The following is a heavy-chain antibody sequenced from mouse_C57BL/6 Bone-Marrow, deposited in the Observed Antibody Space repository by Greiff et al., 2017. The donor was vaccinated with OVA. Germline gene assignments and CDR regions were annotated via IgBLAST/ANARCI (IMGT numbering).Heavy chain of an antibody. CDR2: IYPGDGDT. Sequence: VKLMESGPELVNPGASVKISCKASGYAFSSSWMNWVKQRPGKGLEWIGRIYPGDGDTNYNGKFKGKATLTADKSSSTAYMQLSSLTSEDSAVYFCEVVTTVVATPYWYFDVWGTGTTVTVSS. J-gene: IGHJ1*03. CDR1: GYAFSSSW. D-gene: IGHD1-1*01. V-gene: IGHV1-82*01. CDR3: EVVTTVVATPYWYFDV.